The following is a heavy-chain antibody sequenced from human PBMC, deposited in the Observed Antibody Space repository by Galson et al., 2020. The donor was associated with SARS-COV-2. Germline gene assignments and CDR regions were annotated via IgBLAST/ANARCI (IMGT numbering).Heavy chain of an antibody. CDR3: ARDEDIVLMMYALDY. Sequence: GGSLRLSCAASGFTFSAYGMHWVRQVPGKGLEWVAVIWFDKSKKYYADSVKGRFTISRDNSNNMVYLQMNSLRDEDTAVYYCARDEDIVLMMYALDYWGQGALVTVSS. CDR2: IWFDKSKK. J-gene: IGHJ4*02. V-gene: IGHV3-33*01. D-gene: IGHD2-8*01. CDR1: GFTFSAYG.